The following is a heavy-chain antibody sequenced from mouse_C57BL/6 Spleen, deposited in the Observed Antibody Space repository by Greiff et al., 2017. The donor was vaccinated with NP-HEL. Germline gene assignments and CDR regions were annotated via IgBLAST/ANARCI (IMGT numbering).Heavy chain of an antibody. D-gene: IGHD1-1*01. CDR3: AREGYYGSSLDY. Sequence: QVQLQQSGAELVKPGASVKISCKASGYAFSSYWMNWVKQRPGKGLEWIGQIYPGDGDTNYNGKFKGKATLTADKSSSTAYRQLSSLTSEDSAVYFCAREGYYGSSLDYWGQGTTLTVSS. V-gene: IGHV1-80*01. CDR2: IYPGDGDT. CDR1: GYAFSSYW. J-gene: IGHJ2*01.